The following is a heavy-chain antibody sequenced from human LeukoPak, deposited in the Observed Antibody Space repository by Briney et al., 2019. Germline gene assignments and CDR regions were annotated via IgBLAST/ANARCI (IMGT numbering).Heavy chain of an antibody. CDR3: ARRGKTYGYADY. Sequence: GSLRLSCAASGFTFSSYAMSWVRQPPGKGLEWIGSIYYSGSTYYNPSLKSRVTISVDTSKNQFSLKLTSVTAADTAVYYCARRGKTYGYADYWGQGTLVTVSS. CDR1: GFTFSSYA. D-gene: IGHD5-12*01. CDR2: IYYSGST. V-gene: IGHV4-39*07. J-gene: IGHJ4*02.